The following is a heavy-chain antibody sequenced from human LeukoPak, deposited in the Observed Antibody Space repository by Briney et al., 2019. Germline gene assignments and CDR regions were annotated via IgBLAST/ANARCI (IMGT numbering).Heavy chain of an antibody. CDR2: ISSSSSYI. D-gene: IGHD3-10*01. V-gene: IGHV3-21*01. CDR3: ARDESSWFGELSSLFDP. Sequence: GGSLRLSCAASGFTFSSYRMNWVRQAPGKGLEWVSSISSSSSYIYYADSVKGRFTISRDNAENSLYLQMNSLRAEDTAVYYCARDESSWFGELSSLFDPWGQGTLVTVSS. J-gene: IGHJ5*02. CDR1: GFTFSSYR.